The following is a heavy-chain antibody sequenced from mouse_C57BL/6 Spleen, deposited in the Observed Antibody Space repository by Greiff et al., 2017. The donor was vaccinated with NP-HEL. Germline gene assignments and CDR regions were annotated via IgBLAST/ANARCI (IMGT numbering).Heavy chain of an antibody. J-gene: IGHJ4*01. CDR2: ISSGSSTI. D-gene: IGHD2-5*01. CDR1: GFTFSDYG. CDR3: ARRGGYSNIQGAMDY. V-gene: IGHV5-17*01. Sequence: EVKLMESGGGLVKPGGSLKLSCAASGFTFSDYGMHWVRQAPEKGLEWVAYISSGSSTIYYADTVKGRFTISRDNAKNTLFLQMTSLRSEDTAMYYWARRGGYSNIQGAMDYWGQGTSVTVSS.